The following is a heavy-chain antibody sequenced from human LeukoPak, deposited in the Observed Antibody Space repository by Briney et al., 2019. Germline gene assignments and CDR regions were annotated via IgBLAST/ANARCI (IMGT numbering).Heavy chain of an antibody. Sequence: PSETLSLTCTVSGGSISSSSYYWGWIRQPPGKGLEWIGEINHSGSTNYNPSLKSRVTISVDTSKNQFSLKLSSVTAADTAVYYCARAISSGWYRYWGQGTLVTVSS. D-gene: IGHD6-19*01. J-gene: IGHJ4*02. CDR1: GGSISSSSYY. V-gene: IGHV4-39*07. CDR3: ARAISSGWYRY. CDR2: INHSGST.